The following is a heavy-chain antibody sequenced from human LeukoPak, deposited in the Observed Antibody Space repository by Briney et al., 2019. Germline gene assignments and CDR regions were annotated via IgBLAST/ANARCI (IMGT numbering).Heavy chain of an antibody. J-gene: IGHJ5*02. CDR3: ARGGCTSCYIGPNWFDP. Sequence: SETLSLTCTVSGGSISSSSYYWGWIRQPPGKGLEWIGSIYYSGSTYYNPSLKSRVTISVDTSKNQFSLKLSSVTAADTAVYYCARGGCTSCYIGPNWFDPWGQETLVTVSS. V-gene: IGHV4-39*01. CDR1: GGSISSSSYY. CDR2: IYYSGST. D-gene: IGHD2-2*02.